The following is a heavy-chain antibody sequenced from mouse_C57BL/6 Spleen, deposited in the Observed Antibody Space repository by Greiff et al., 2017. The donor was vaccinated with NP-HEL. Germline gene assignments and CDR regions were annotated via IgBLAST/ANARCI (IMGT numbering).Heavy chain of an antibody. V-gene: IGHV1-12*01. CDR3: ARRRDYGSSYAMDY. CDR2: IYPGNGDT. CDR1: GYTFTSYN. Sequence: QVQLKQSGAELVRPGASVKMSCKASGYTFTSYNMHWVKQTPRQGLEWIGAIYPGNGDTSYNQKFKGKATLTVDKSSSTAYMQLSSLTSEDSAVYFCARRRDYGSSYAMDYWGQGTSVTVSS. J-gene: IGHJ4*01. D-gene: IGHD1-1*01.